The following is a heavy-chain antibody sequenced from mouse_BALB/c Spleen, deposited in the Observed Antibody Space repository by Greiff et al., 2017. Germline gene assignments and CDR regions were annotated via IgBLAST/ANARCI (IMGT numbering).Heavy chain of an antibody. CDR1: GFTFSSYA. J-gene: IGHJ3*01. Sequence: EVILVESGGGLVKPGGSLKLSCAASGFTFSSYAMSWVRQTPEKRLEWVASISSGGSTYYPDSVKGRFTISRDNARNILYLQMSSLRSEDTAMYYCAGEYGNYGLAYWGQGTLVTVSA. V-gene: IGHV5-6-5*01. D-gene: IGHD2-10*02. CDR3: AGEYGNYGLAY. CDR2: ISSGGST.